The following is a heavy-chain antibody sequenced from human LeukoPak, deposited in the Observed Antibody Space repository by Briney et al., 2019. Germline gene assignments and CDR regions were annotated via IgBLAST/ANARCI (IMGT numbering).Heavy chain of an antibody. D-gene: IGHD4-17*01. Sequence: GGSLRLSCATSGLTFSSAWMNWVCQAPGKGLEWVANIKPDGSEKYCVESVKGRFTISRDNAKNSLYLQMDSLRADDSAMYYCVRDMTTATTAYLHHWGQGTLVTVSS. CDR3: VRDMTTATTAYLHH. CDR2: IKPDGSEK. V-gene: IGHV3-7*01. CDR1: GLTFSSAW. J-gene: IGHJ1*01.